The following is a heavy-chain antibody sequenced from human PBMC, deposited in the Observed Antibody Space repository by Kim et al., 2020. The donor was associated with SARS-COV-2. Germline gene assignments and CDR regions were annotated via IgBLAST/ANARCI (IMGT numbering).Heavy chain of an antibody. Sequence: ASVKVSCKASGYTFTSYYMHWVRQAPGQGLEWMGIINPSGGSTSYAQKFQGRVTMTRDTSTSTVYMELSSLRSEDTAVYYCARDLTLVSSSSVDYYYGMDVWGQGTTVTVSS. D-gene: IGHD6-6*01. CDR2: INPSGGST. CDR1: GYTFTSYY. J-gene: IGHJ6*02. V-gene: IGHV1-46*01. CDR3: ARDLTLVSSSSVDYYYGMDV.